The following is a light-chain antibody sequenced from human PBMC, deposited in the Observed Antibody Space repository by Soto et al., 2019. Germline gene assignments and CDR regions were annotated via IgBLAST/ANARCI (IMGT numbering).Light chain of an antibody. CDR3: SSFTSSSTWV. CDR2: EVV. J-gene: IGLJ3*02. V-gene: IGLV2-14*01. CDR1: SNDIGGYNY. Sequence: QSALTQPASVSGSPGQTITLSCSGSSNDIGGYNYVSWYQQHPGKAPKLLIYEVVKRPSGVSNRFSGSKSGNTASLTISGLQADDEADYYCSSFTSSSTWVFGGGTKLTVL.